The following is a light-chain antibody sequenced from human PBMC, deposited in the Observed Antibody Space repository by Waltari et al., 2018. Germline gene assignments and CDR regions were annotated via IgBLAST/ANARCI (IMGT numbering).Light chain of an antibody. Sequence: EIVLTQSPGTLSLSPGERATLSCRASQSVSRSLAWYQQKPGQAPRLLIYDASTRATGIPDRFSGSGSGTDFSLTISRLEPEDFAVYYCQKYVSLPATFGQGTKVEIE. J-gene: IGKJ1*01. CDR1: QSVSRS. CDR3: QKYVSLPAT. CDR2: DAS. V-gene: IGKV3-20*01.